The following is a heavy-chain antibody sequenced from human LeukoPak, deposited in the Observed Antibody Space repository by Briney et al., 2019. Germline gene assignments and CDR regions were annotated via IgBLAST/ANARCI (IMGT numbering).Heavy chain of an antibody. Sequence: GGSLRLSCAASGFTFSSYWMSWVRQAPGKGLEWVANIKQDGSEKYYVDSVKGRFTISRDNAKNSLSLQMNSLRAEDTAVYYCARGKSRYYGSGSYFDYWGQGTLVTVSS. CDR2: IKQDGSEK. V-gene: IGHV3-7*01. CDR3: ARGKSRYYGSGSYFDY. J-gene: IGHJ4*02. D-gene: IGHD3-10*01. CDR1: GFTFSSYW.